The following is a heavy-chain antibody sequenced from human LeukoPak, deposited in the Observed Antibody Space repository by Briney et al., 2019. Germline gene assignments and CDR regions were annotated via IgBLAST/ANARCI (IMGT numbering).Heavy chain of an antibody. V-gene: IGHV1-18*01. D-gene: IGHD3-9*01. CDR2: ISAYNGNT. CDR3: ARGTRGLLSSLRYFDFDESNNWFDP. J-gene: IGHJ5*02. CDR1: GYTLTSYG. Sequence: GASVKVSCKASGYTLTSYGISWVRQAPGQGLEWMGWISAYNGNTNYAQKLQGRVTMTTDTSTSTAYMELRSLRSDDTAVYYCARGTRGLLSSLRYFDFDESNNWFDPWGQGTLVTVSS.